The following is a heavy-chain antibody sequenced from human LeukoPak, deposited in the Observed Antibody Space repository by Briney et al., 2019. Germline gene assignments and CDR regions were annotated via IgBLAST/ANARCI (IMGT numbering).Heavy chain of an antibody. J-gene: IGHJ6*03. V-gene: IGHV3-23*01. Sequence: GGSLTLSCAACVFTFNSCDMMGARGARGGGGVGVRSIRCCGCRTFYGDSGKGRSTTSRDNSKNPLYLQMKSLRAEDTAVYYCAKGGVLYYYYMDVWGKGTTVTVSS. D-gene: IGHD5-12*01. CDR1: VFTFNSCD. CDR3: AKGGVLYYYYMDV. CDR2: IRCCGCRT.